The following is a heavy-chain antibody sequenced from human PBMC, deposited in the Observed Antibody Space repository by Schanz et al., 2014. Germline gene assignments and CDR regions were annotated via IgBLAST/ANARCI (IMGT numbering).Heavy chain of an antibody. CDR3: ARDERDLPRSLFVF. V-gene: IGHV4-4*02. J-gene: IGHJ4*02. Sequence: QVQLQESGPGLVKPSWTLSLTCAVSGGSISSSNWWSWVRQPPGKGLEWIGEIYHSGRTNYNPSLKSRVTISLDKSKSQFSLTLNAVTAADTAVYYCARDERDLPRSLFVFWGQGTLVTVSS. CDR1: GGSISSSNW. CDR2: IYHSGRT. D-gene: IGHD2-2*01.